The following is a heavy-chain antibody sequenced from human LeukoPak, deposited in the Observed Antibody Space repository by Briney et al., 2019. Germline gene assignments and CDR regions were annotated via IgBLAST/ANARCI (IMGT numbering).Heavy chain of an antibody. CDR3: ARVLNTVTTAFDI. J-gene: IGHJ3*02. V-gene: IGHV4-59*01. D-gene: IGHD4-17*01. CDR1: GGSISSYY. Sequence: SETLSLTCTVSGGSISSYYWSWIRQPPGKGLEWIGYIYYSGSTNYNPSLKSRVTISVDTSKNQFSLKLSSVTAADTAVYYCARVLNTVTTAFDIWGQGTMVTVSS. CDR2: IYYSGST.